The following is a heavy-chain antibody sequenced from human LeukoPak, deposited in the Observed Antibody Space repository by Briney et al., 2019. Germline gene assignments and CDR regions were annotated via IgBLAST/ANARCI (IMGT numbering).Heavy chain of an antibody. CDR3: ARSFSRLDY. V-gene: IGHV3-7*01. CDR2: IKQDGSEK. Sequence: PGGSPRLSCAASGFTFSSYAMSWVRQAPGKGLEWVANIKQDGSEKYYVDSVKGRFTISRDNAKNSLYLQMNSLRAEDTAVYYCARSFSRLDYWGQGTLVTVSS. J-gene: IGHJ4*02. CDR1: GFTFSSYA.